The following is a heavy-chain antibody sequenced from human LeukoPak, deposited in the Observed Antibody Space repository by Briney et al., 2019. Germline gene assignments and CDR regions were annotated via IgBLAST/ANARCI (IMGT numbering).Heavy chain of an antibody. CDR1: GYSISSGYY. CDR3: ARVSLVQRQIDY. D-gene: IGHD3-10*01. V-gene: IGHV4-38-2*02. J-gene: IGHJ4*02. Sequence: SETLSLTCTVSGYSISSGYYWGWIRQPPGKGLEWIGNIYHSGITYYNHFNSSLKSRVTISIDTSKNQFSLRLTSVTAADTAVYYCARVSLVQRQIDYWGQGTLVTVSS. CDR2: IYHSGIT.